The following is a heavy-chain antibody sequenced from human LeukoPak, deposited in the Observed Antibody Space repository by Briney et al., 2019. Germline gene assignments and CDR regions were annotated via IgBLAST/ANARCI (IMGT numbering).Heavy chain of an antibody. CDR3: ARDLSSSWYNWFDP. D-gene: IGHD6-13*01. CDR2: ISAYNGNT. J-gene: IGHJ5*02. CDR1: GYTLTSYG. V-gene: IGHV1-18*01. Sequence: ASVKVSCKASGYTLTSYGISWVRQAPGQGLEWMGWISAYNGNTNYAQKLQGRVTMTTDTSTSTAYMELRSLRSDDTAVYYCARDLSSSWYNWFDPWGQGTLVTVSS.